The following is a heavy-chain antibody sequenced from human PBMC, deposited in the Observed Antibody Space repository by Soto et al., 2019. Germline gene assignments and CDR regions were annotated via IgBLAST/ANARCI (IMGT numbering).Heavy chain of an antibody. CDR1: GFSVSNARMG. J-gene: IGHJ4*02. CDR3: ARALFGDGYNREPFDY. CDR2: IFSNDEK. V-gene: IGHV2-26*01. Sequence: QVTLKESGPVLVKPTETLTLTCTVSGFSVSNARMGVSWIRQPPGKALEWLAHIFSNDEKSYSTSLKSRPTISKDTSKSQVVLTMTNMDPVDTATYYCARALFGDGYNREPFDYWGQGALVTVSS. D-gene: IGHD3-3*01.